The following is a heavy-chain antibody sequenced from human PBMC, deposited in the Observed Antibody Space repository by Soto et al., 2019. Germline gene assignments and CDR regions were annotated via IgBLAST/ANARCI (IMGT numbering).Heavy chain of an antibody. CDR2: IHYTGRT. CDR1: GGSISRGGDY. CDR3: ARETTKGHYGDPYWYFDL. V-gene: IGHV4-31*03. D-gene: IGHD4-17*01. Sequence: SETRSLTCTVSGGSISRGGDYWSWIRHHPGKGLEWIGYIHYTGRTFYNPSLKSRVTISVDTSKNQFSLKVSSLTAADMAVYYCARETTKGHYGDPYWYFDLWGRGTLVTVSS. J-gene: IGHJ2*01.